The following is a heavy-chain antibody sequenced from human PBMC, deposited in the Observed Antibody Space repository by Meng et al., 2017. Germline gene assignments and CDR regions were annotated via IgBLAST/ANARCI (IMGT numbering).Heavy chain of an antibody. Sequence: QVQLVQAGAEVKMPWASMKVSCKVSGYTFIGHYLHWVRQAPGQGLEWMGWINPNSGGTSYAQKFQGRVTMTWDTSVSTAFMELTRLKSDDAALYYCARVGVGAPFDYWGQGTLVTVSS. V-gene: IGHV1-2*02. D-gene: IGHD3-16*01. J-gene: IGHJ4*02. CDR2: INPNSGGT. CDR3: ARVGVGAPFDY. CDR1: GYTFIGHY.